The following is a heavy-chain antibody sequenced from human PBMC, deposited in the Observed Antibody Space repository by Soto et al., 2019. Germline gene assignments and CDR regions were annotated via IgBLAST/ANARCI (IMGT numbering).Heavy chain of an antibody. V-gene: IGHV3-48*01. CDR2: ISSSSSTI. D-gene: IGHD3-10*01. CDR3: ARDRVAQYGSGSYYYYYGMDV. Sequence: GGSLRLSCAAPGFTFSSYSMNWVRQAPGKGLEWVSYISSSSSTIYYADSVKGRFTISRDNSKNTLCLQMNSLRAEDTAVYYCARDRVAQYGSGSYYYYYGMDVWGQGTTVTV. CDR1: GFTFSSYS. J-gene: IGHJ6*02.